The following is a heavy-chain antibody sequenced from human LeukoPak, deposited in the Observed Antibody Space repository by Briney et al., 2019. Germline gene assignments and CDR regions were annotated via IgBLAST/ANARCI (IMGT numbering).Heavy chain of an antibody. J-gene: IGHJ4*02. CDR3: ARTTTPHYYGSGSYALGY. CDR1: GFTFSTYA. CDR2: ISYDGSNK. D-gene: IGHD3-10*01. V-gene: IGHV3-30-3*01. Sequence: GSLRLSCAASGFTFSTYAMHWVRQGPGKGLEWVVVISYDGSNKYYADSVKGRFTISRDNSKNTLYLQMSSLSAEDTAVYYCARTTTPHYYGSGSYALGYWGQGTLVTVPS.